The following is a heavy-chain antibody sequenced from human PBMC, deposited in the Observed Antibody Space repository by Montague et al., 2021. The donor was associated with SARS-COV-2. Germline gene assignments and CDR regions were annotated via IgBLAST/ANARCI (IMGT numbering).Heavy chain of an antibody. CDR1: GGSVSSRSYY. D-gene: IGHD4-23*01. CDR2: IYYSGST. J-gene: IGHJ4*02. Sequence: SETLSLTCTVSGGSVSSRSYYWGWLRQPPGKGLEWIGSIYYSGSTHYNPSLKSRVTISVDTSKNQFSLKLSSVTAADTVVYYCARRGDYGGPRFDYWGQGTLVSVSS. V-gene: IGHV4-39*01. CDR3: ARRGDYGGPRFDY.